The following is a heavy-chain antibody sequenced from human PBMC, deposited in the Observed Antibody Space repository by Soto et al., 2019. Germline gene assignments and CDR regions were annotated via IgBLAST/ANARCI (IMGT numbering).Heavy chain of an antibody. Sequence: HPGGSLRLSCAASGFTFSSYAMHWVRQAPGKGLEWVAVISYDGSNKYYADSVKGRFTISRDNSKNTLYLQMNSLRAEDTAVYYCARALQGGWYRDNWFDPWGQGTLVTVSS. CDR3: ARALQGGWYRDNWFDP. V-gene: IGHV3-30-3*01. D-gene: IGHD6-19*01. CDR1: GFTFSSYA. J-gene: IGHJ5*02. CDR2: ISYDGSNK.